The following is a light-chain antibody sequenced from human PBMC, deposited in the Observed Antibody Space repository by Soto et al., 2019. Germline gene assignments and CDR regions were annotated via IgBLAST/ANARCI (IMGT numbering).Light chain of an antibody. CDR1: QTISSW. V-gene: IGKV1-5*03. J-gene: IGKJ1*01. Sequence: DILMTQSPSTLSGSVGDRVTITCRASQTISSWLAWYQQKPGKAPKLLIYKASTLKSGVPSRISGSGSGTEFTLTISSLQPDDFATYYCQHYNSYSEAFGQGTEVELK. CDR2: KAS. CDR3: QHYNSYSEA.